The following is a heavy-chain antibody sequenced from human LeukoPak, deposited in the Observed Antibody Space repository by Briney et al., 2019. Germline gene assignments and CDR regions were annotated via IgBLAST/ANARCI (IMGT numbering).Heavy chain of an antibody. CDR2: VNPKTGGT. J-gene: IGHJ4*02. CDR1: GYSFTGYY. V-gene: IGHV1-2*02. Sequence: ASVKVSCKASGYSFTGYYIHWVRQAPGQGLEWMGWVNPKTGGTNHAQKFQGRATMTRDTSISTAYMELSRLTSDETAVYYCARDLNANILTGYYVDFWGQGTLVTVSS. D-gene: IGHD3-9*01. CDR3: ARDLNANILTGYYVDF.